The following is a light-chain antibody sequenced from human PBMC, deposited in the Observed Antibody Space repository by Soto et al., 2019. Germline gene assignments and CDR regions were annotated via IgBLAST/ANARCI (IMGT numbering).Light chain of an antibody. Sequence: DIVMTQSPDSLAVSLGERATINCKSSQSVLYSSNHQNYLAWYQQKPGQPPQLLIYWASTRESGVPDRFSDSGSGTDFTLTISSLQAEDVAVYYCQQYYTTPLTFGGGTKVDI. V-gene: IGKV4-1*01. CDR1: QSVLYSSNHQNY. J-gene: IGKJ4*01. CDR3: QQYYTTPLT. CDR2: WAS.